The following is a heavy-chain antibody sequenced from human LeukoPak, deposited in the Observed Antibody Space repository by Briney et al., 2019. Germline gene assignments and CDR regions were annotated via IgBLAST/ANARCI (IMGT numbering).Heavy chain of an antibody. J-gene: IGHJ4*02. Sequence: GGSLRLSCSTFGFTFVNYGVSWFRQAPGQGLEWVGFLRSTVHGGPAEYAASVEGRFTISRDDSKSTAYLQMNSLKIEDTAVYYCTRAGGYDFWIDYWGQGTLVTVSS. CDR3: TRAGGYDFWIDY. D-gene: IGHD3-3*01. CDR2: LRSTVHGGPA. CDR1: GFTFVNYG. V-gene: IGHV3-49*03.